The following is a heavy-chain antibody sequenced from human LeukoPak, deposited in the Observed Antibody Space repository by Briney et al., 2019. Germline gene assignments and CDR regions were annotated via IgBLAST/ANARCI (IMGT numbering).Heavy chain of an antibody. CDR3: ARHGGWLAGARN. V-gene: IGHV4-59*08. CDR1: GGSISNYY. J-gene: IGHJ4*02. CDR2: IYYSGST. Sequence: SETLSLTCTVSGGSISNYYWGWIRQSPGEVLEWIGYIYYSGSTNYNPSLKSRVTISVDTSKNQFSLKLTSVTAADTAVYYCARHGGWLAGARNWGQGTLVTVSS. D-gene: IGHD6-19*01.